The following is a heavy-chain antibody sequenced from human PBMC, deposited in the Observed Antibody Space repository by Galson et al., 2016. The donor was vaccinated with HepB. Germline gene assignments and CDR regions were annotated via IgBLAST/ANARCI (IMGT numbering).Heavy chain of an antibody. J-gene: IGHJ4*02. CDR2: LYSGGST. CDR3: TRSQDYHPDF. CDR1: GFIVSSND. D-gene: IGHD4-11*01. Sequence: SLRLSCAASGFIVSSNDMSWVRQAPGKGLEWVSVLYSGGSTYYADSVKGRFTISRDNSRNTVYLQMNSLRAEDTAVYYCTRSQDYHPDFWGQGTLVTVSS. V-gene: IGHV3-53*01.